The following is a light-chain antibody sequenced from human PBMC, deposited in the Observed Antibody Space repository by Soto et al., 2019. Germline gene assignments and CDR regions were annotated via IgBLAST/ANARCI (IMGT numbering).Light chain of an antibody. CDR3: QQSFSSLLS. Sequence: DIQMTQSPSSLSASLGDRVTITCRASQTISTYVTWYQQKPGKAPKALISDASTLQSGVPSRFSGSGSGTDFTLIISSLQPEDVATYYCQQSFSSLLSFVGGTQVEIK. V-gene: IGKV1-39*01. J-gene: IGKJ4*01. CDR1: QTISTY. CDR2: DAS.